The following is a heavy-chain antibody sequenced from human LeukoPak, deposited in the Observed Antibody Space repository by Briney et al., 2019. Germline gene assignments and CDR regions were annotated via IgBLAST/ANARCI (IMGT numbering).Heavy chain of an antibody. CDR2: IYYSGST. Sequence: SETLSLTCTVSGGSISNYYWSWIRQPPGKGLEWIGYIYYSGSTNYNPSLKSRVTISVDTSKNQFSLKLSSVTAADTAVHYCARRPNLTYYYGSGSYTAYAFDIWGQGTMVTVSS. V-gene: IGHV4-59*08. D-gene: IGHD3-10*01. J-gene: IGHJ3*02. CDR1: GGSISNYY. CDR3: ARRPNLTYYYGSGSYTAYAFDI.